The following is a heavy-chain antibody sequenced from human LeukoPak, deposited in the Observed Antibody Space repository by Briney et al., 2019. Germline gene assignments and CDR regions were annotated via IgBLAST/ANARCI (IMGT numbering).Heavy chain of an antibody. CDR1: GGPFSGYY. D-gene: IGHD2-2*01. J-gene: IGHJ5*02. V-gene: IGHV4-34*01. CDR2: INHSGST. Sequence: SETLSLTCAVYGGPFSGYYWSWLRQPPGKGLEWIGEINHSGSTNYNPSRKSRVTISVDTSKNQFSLKLSSVTAADTAVYYRARGYCSSTSCFNWFDPWGQGTLVTVSS. CDR3: ARGYCSSTSCFNWFDP.